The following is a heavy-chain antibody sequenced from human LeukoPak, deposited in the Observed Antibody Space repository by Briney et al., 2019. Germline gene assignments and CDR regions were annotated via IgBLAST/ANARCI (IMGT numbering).Heavy chain of an antibody. CDR1: GGSFSGYY. CDR3: ARGRRYGY. CDR2: INHSGST. Sequence: PSETLSLTCAVYGGSFSGYYWSWIRQPPGKGLEWIGEINHSGSTNYNPSLKSRVTISVDTSKNQFSLRLSSVTAADTAVYYCARGRRYGYWGQGTLVTVSS. V-gene: IGHV4-34*01. D-gene: IGHD1-1*01. J-gene: IGHJ4*02.